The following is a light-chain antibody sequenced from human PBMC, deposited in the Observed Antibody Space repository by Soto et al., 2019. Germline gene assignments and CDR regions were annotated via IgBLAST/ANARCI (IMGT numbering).Light chain of an antibody. CDR3: QQYYRWPQT. Sequence: EIVLTHSPGTLSLSPGEIATLSCRASQSVSNNYLAWYQQKPGQAPRLLIYAASTRATGIPARFSGSGSGTEFTLTISSLQSEDFAVYYCQQYYRWPQTFGQGTKVDIK. J-gene: IGKJ1*01. CDR2: AAS. CDR1: QSVSNN. V-gene: IGKV3-15*01.